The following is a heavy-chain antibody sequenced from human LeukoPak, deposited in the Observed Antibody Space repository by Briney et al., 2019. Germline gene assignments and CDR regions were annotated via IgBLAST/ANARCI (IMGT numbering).Heavy chain of an antibody. D-gene: IGHD3-3*01. J-gene: IGHJ3*02. Sequence: GGSLRLSCVASGLTFSKYNMNWVRQAPGKRLEWVASISGSGSYIYYADSLKGRFTISRDNAKNSLYLQMNSLRVEDTAVYYCARDPYYDFWSDYGTEAFDIWGQGTMVTVSS. V-gene: IGHV3-21*01. CDR2: ISGSGSYI. CDR1: GLTFSKYN. CDR3: ARDPYYDFWSDYGTEAFDI.